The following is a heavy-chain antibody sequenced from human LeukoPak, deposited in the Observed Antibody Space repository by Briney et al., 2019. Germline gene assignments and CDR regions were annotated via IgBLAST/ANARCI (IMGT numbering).Heavy chain of an antibody. CDR3: ARDGYDILTGYNPCDY. J-gene: IGHJ4*02. Sequence: QPGGSLRLSCAASGFTFSSYGMSWVRQAPGKGLEWVSAISGSGGSTYYADSVKGRFTISRDNSKNTLYLQMNSLRAEDTAVYYCARDGYDILTGYNPCDYWGRGTLVTVSS. V-gene: IGHV3-23*01. CDR1: GFTFSSYG. D-gene: IGHD3-9*01. CDR2: ISGSGGST.